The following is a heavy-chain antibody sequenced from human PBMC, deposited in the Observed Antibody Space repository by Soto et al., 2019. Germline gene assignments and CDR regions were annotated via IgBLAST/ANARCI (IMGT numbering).Heavy chain of an antibody. Sequence: PGESLKISCKGSGYTFTNYWIGWVRQMPGKGLEWMGIIYPGDSDTKYNPSFQGQVTISADKSITTTYLRWTSLKASDTAIYYCAASIFYYGMDVWGQWTTVTVSS. J-gene: IGHJ6*02. CDR2: IYPGDSDT. V-gene: IGHV5-51*01. CDR3: AASIFYYGMDV. CDR1: GYTFTNYW.